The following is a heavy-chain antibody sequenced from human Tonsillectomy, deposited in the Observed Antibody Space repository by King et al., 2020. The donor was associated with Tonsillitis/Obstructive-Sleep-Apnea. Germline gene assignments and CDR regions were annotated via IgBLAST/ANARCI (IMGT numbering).Heavy chain of an antibody. CDR2: IWYDGSNK. CDR1: GFTFSSYG. V-gene: IGHV3-33*01. CDR3: ARDRGGSYYLDS. J-gene: IGHJ4*02. D-gene: IGHD1-26*01. Sequence: VQLVESGGGVVQPGRSLRLSCASSGFTFSSYGMHWVRQAPGKGLEWVAVIWYDGSNKYYADSVKGRFTISRDNSKNTLYLQMNSLRAEDTAVYYCARDRGGSYYLDSWGQGTLVTVSP.